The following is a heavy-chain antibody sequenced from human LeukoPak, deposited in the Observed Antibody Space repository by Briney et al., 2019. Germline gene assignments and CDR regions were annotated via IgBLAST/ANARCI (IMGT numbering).Heavy chain of an antibody. V-gene: IGHV1-2*02. CDR3: ARSWNDWEVVGY. J-gene: IGHJ4*02. CDR2: TNPNSGGT. D-gene: IGHD1-1*01. CDR1: GYTFTGYY. Sequence: ASVKVSCKASGYTFTGYYMHWVRQAPGQGLEWMGWTNPNSGGTNYAQKFQGRVTMTRDTSISTAYMELSRLRSDDTAVYYCARSWNDWEVVGYWGQGTLVTVSS.